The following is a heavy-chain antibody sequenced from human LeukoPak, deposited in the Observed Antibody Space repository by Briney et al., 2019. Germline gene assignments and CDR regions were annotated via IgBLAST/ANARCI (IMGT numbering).Heavy chain of an antibody. CDR2: ISYDGSNK. D-gene: IGHD1-26*01. V-gene: IGHV3-30*18. CDR1: GFTFSSYG. CDR3: AKEGFDGRSYPYFDY. Sequence: PGGSLRLSCAASGFTFSSYGMHWVRQAPGKGLEWVAVISYDGSNKYYADSVKGRFTISRDNSKNTLYLQMNSLRAEDTAVYYCAKEGFDGRSYPYFDYWGQGTLVTDSS. J-gene: IGHJ4*02.